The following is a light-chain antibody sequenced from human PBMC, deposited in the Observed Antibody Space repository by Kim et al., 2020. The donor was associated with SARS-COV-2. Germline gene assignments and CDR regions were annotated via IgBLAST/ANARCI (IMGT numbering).Light chain of an antibody. CDR3: QQYGSSPRT. Sequence: IVLTQSPGTLSLSPGERATLSCRASQSVSSSYLAWYQQKPGQAPRLLIYGASSRATGIPDRFSGSGSGTDFTLTISRPDPEDFAVYYCQQYGSSPRTFGQGTKVDIK. CDR2: GAS. V-gene: IGKV3-20*01. J-gene: IGKJ1*01. CDR1: QSVSSSY.